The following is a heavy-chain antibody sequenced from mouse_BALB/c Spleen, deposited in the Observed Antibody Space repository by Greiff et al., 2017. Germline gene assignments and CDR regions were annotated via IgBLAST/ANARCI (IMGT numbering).Heavy chain of an antibody. CDR1: GFTFSSFG. D-gene: IGHD2-1*01. Sequence: EVMLVESGGGLVQPGGSRKLSCAASGFTFSSFGMHWVRQAPEKGLEWVAYISSGSSTIYYADTVKGRFTISRDNTKNTLFLQMTSLRSEDTAMYYCARSRGNAWFAYWGQGTLVTVSA. CDR2: ISSGSSTI. J-gene: IGHJ3*01. V-gene: IGHV5-17*02. CDR3: ARSRGNAWFAY.